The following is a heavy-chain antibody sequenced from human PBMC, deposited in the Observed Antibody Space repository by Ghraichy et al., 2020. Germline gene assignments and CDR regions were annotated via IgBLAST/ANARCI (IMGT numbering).Heavy chain of an antibody. CDR3: ARQAPGGGSYGEIDY. CDR2: IYTSGST. D-gene: IGHD1-26*01. V-gene: IGHV4-4*09. Sequence: SETLSLTCTVSGGSISSYYWSWIRQPPGKGLEWIGYIYTSGSTNYNPSLKSRVTISVDTSKNQFSLKLSSVTAADTAVYYCARQAPGGGSYGEIDYWGQGTLVTVSS. CDR1: GGSISSYY. J-gene: IGHJ4*02.